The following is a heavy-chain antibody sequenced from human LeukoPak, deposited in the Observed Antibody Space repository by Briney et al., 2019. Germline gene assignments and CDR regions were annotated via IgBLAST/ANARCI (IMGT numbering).Heavy chain of an antibody. J-gene: IGHJ4*02. Sequence: SETLSLTCAVYGGSFSGYYWSWIRQPPGKGLEWIGEINHSGSTNYNPSLKSRVTISVDTSKNQFSLKLRSVTAADTAVYYCARDPTTVTTIFDSWGQGTLVTVSS. CDR3: ARDPTTVTTIFDS. V-gene: IGHV4-34*01. D-gene: IGHD4-17*01. CDR1: GGSFSGYY. CDR2: INHSGST.